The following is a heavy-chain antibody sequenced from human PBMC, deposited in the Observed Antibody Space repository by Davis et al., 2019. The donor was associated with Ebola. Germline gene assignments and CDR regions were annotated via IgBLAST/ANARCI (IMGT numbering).Heavy chain of an antibody. CDR2: ISSSSSYI. D-gene: IGHD2-2*01. CDR1: GFTFSSYS. J-gene: IGHJ6*02. Sequence: GGSLRLFCAASGFTFSSYSMNWVRQAPGKGLEWVSSISSSSSYIYYADSVKGRFTISRDNAKNSLYLQMNSLRAEDTAVYYCARDIIPEYQLLLPGAGSYGMDVWGQGTTVTVSS. CDR3: ARDIIPEYQLLLPGAGSYGMDV. V-gene: IGHV3-21*01.